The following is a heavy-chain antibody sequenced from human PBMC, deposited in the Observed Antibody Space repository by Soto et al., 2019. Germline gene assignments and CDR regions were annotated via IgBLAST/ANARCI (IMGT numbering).Heavy chain of an antibody. Sequence: QVHLVQSGAEVKKPGASVKVSCKASGDTFTDYAIHWVRQAPRQRLEWLAWINPGNGDTQYSQKFQGSVTLTRDTSATTAYMELSSLRSEDTSVYFCAGVVGATAATFDYWGQGTLVTVSS. J-gene: IGHJ4*02. CDR3: AGVVGATAATFDY. V-gene: IGHV1-3*01. D-gene: IGHD1-26*01. CDR2: INPGNGDT. CDR1: GDTFTDYA.